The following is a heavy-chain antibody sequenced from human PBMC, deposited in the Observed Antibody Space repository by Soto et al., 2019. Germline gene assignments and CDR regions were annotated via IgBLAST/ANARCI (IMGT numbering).Heavy chain of an antibody. CDR2: ISGSGGST. D-gene: IGHD4-17*01. J-gene: IGHJ5*02. CDR1: GFTFSSYA. CDR3: AKDHNGDYFSWSDP. V-gene: IGHV3-23*01. Sequence: GGSLRLSCAASGFTFSSYAMSWVRQAPGKGLEWVSAISGSGGSTYYADSVKGRFTISRDNSKNTLYLQMNRLRAEDTAVYYCAKDHNGDYFSWSDPWGKGTLVTVSS.